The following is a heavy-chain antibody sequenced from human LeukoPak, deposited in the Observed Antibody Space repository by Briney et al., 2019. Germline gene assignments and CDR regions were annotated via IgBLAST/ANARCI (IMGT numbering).Heavy chain of an antibody. V-gene: IGHV3-21*01. CDR2: ISSSSSYI. CDR1: GFTFSSYS. Sequence: VGSLRLSCAASGFTFSSYSMNWVRQAPGKGLEWVSSISSSSSYIYYADSVKGRFTISRDYAKNSLYLQMNSLRAEDTAVYYCARAYYYDSSGYSPLDYWGQGTLVTVSS. CDR3: ARAYYYDSSGYSPLDY. D-gene: IGHD3-22*01. J-gene: IGHJ4*02.